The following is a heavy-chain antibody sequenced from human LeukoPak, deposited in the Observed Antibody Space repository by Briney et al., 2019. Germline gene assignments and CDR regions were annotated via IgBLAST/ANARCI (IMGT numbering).Heavy chain of an antibody. CDR3: AREAHGSGSHYNIAEDFQH. J-gene: IGHJ1*01. Sequence: SCRASGYTFTSYAMHWVRQAPGKGLEWVAVISYDGSNKYYADSVKGRFTITRDNSKNTLYLQMNSLSAEDTAVYYCAREAHGSGSHYNIAEDFQHWGQGTLVTVSS. D-gene: IGHD3-10*01. V-gene: IGHV3-30-3*01. CDR1: GYTFTSYA. CDR2: ISYDGSNK.